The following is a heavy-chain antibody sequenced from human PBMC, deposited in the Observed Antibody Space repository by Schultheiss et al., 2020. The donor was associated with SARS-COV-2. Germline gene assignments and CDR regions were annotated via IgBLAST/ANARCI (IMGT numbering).Heavy chain of an antibody. CDR1: GFSLSTSGMC. CDR3: AHFIGPIFGVVIYNWFDP. J-gene: IGHJ5*02. CDR2: IYWDDDK. D-gene: IGHD3-3*01. V-gene: IGHV2-5*02. Sequence: SGPTLVKPTQTLTLTCTFSGFSLSTSGMCVSWIRQPPGKALEWLALIYWDDDKRYSPSLKSRLTITKDTSKNQVVLTMTNMDPVDTATYYCAHFIGPIFGVVIYNWFDPWGQGTLVTVSS.